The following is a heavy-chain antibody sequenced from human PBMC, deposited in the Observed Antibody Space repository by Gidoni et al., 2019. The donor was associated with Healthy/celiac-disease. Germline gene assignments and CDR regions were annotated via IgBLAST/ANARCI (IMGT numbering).Heavy chain of an antibody. V-gene: IGHV1-8*01. CDR2: MNPNSGNT. D-gene: IGHD5-12*01. J-gene: IGHJ4*02. CDR1: GYTFTSYD. Sequence: QVQLVQSGAEVKKTGASVKVSCKASGYTFTSYDINWVRQATGQELEWMGWMNPNSGNTGYAQKFQGRVTMTRNTSISTAYLELSSLRSEDTAVYYCSRGRGDGYNYESGVYWGQGTLVTVSS. CDR3: SRGRGDGYNYESGVY.